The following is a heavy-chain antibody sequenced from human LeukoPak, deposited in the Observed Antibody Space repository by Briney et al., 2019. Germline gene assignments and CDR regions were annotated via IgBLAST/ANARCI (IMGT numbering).Heavy chain of an antibody. V-gene: IGHV3-7*01. CDR3: ARDQAKYFDSSGFSTY. CDR1: GFTFSSYW. Sequence: PGGSLRLSCAASGFTFSSYWMTWVRQAPGKGLQWVANIKHDGSEEYYVDSVKGRFTISRDNARNSLYLQMNSLRAEDTAVYYCARDQAKYFDSSGFSTYWGQGTLVTV. CDR2: IKHDGSEE. D-gene: IGHD3-22*01. J-gene: IGHJ4*02.